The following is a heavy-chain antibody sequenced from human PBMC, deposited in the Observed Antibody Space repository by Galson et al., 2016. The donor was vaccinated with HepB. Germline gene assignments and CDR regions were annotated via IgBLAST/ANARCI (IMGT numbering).Heavy chain of an antibody. CDR2: INHRGST. J-gene: IGHJ3*01. CDR1: GGSISVSGYY. Sequence: TLSLTCGVSGGSISVSGYYWTWIRQPPGKGLEWIGEINHRGSTNFNPSLKSRVTISVDTSKNQVSLNLTAVTAADRAVYYCARVSLGRYGPQGTFDLWGQGTLVTVSS. CDR3: ARVSLGRYGPQGTFDL. V-gene: IGHV4-34*01. D-gene: IGHD1-14*01.